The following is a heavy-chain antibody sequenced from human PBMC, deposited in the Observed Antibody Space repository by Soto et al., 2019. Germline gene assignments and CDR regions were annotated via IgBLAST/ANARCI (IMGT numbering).Heavy chain of an antibody. V-gene: IGHV3-23*01. CDR2: ISGSGGST. CDR1: GFLFNNYG. Sequence: GGSLRLSCAASGFLFNNYGMHWVRQAPGKGLEWVSAISGSGGSTYYADSVKGRFTISRDNSKNTLYLQMNSLRAEDTAVYYCAKDGVLRYFDWSSWGQGTMVTV. D-gene: IGHD3-9*01. CDR3: AKDGVLRYFDWSS. J-gene: IGHJ3*01.